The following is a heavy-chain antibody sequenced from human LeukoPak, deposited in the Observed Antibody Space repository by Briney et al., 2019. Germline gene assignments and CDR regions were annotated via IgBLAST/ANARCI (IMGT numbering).Heavy chain of an antibody. D-gene: IGHD1-1*01. CDR2: INSDGSRT. J-gene: IGHJ3*02. CDR1: GFTFSSYW. Sequence: GGSLRLSCAASGFTFSSYWMYWVRQAPGKGLVWVSRINSDGSRTTYADSVKGRFTISRDNAKNTLYLQMNSLRAEDTAVYYCAKVRGWNPAGAFDIWGQGTMVTVSS. V-gene: IGHV3-74*01. CDR3: AKVRGWNPAGAFDI.